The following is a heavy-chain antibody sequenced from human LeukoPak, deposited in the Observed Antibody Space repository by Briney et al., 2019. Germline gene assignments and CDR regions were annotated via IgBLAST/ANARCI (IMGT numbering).Heavy chain of an antibody. D-gene: IGHD1-26*01. V-gene: IGHV4-59*01. CDR3: VGGSYLIDN. Sequence: PSETLSLICTVTGDSITSYYWSWVRQTPEKGLEWIGYIHYSGRIKYNPSLKSRVTLSVDTSKNQFSLKLNSVTSADTAVYYCVGGSYLIDNWGQGTLVTVSS. CDR2: IHYSGRI. CDR1: GDSITSYY. J-gene: IGHJ4*02.